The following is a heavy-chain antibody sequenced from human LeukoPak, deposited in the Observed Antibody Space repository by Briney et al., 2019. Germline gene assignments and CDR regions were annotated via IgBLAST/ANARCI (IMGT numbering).Heavy chain of an antibody. D-gene: IGHD5-12*01. V-gene: IGHV4-30-2*01. Sequence: SETLSLTCAVSGGSISSGGYSWSWIRQPPGKGLEWIGYIYHSGSTYYNPSLKSRVTISVDRSKNQSSLKLSSVTAADTAVYYCARGEGGYGSPFDYWGQGTLVTVSS. J-gene: IGHJ4*02. CDR2: IYHSGST. CDR1: GGSISSGGYS. CDR3: ARGEGGYGSPFDY.